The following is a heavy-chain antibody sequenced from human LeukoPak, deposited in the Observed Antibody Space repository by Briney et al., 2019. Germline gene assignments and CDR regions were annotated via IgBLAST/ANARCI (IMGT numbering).Heavy chain of an antibody. D-gene: IGHD1-7*01. Sequence: PGGALRLSCAASGVTFSSYVMHWVRQAPGKGLGCGSVISYDGSNKYYADSVKGRFTISRDNSKNTLYLQMNSLRAEDTAVYYCAKDGLGWNYVGWFDPWGQGTLVNVSS. V-gene: IGHV3-30*18. J-gene: IGHJ5*02. CDR1: GVTFSSYV. CDR2: ISYDGSNK. CDR3: AKDGLGWNYVGWFDP.